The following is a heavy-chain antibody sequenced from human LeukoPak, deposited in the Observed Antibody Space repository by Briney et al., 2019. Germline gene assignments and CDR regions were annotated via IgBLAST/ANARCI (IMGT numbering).Heavy chain of an antibody. CDR1: GGSISSYY. CDR3: SSTDQIGAADYFDY. D-gene: IGHD3-22*01. CDR2: IYYSGST. J-gene: IGHJ4*02. Sequence: SETLSLTCTVSGGSISSYYWSWIRQPPGKGLEWIGYIYYSGSTNYNPSLKSRVTISVDTSKTQFSLKLSSVTAADTAVYYCSSTDQIGAADYFDYWGQGTLVTVSS. V-gene: IGHV4-59*01.